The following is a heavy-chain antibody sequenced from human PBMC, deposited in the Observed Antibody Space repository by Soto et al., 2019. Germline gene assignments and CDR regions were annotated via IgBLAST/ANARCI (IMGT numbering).Heavy chain of an antibody. J-gene: IGHJ6*02. CDR1: GYTFTSYG. CDR2: TSAYNGNT. CDR3: ARRQWLVGGYYYGMDV. Sequence: QVQLVQSGAEVKKPGASVKVSCKASGYTFTSYGISWVRQAPGQGLEWMGWTSAYNGNTNYAQKLQGRVTMTTDTSRSTAYMELRSLRSDDTAVYYCARRQWLVGGYYYGMDVWGQGTTVTVSS. D-gene: IGHD6-19*01. V-gene: IGHV1-18*01.